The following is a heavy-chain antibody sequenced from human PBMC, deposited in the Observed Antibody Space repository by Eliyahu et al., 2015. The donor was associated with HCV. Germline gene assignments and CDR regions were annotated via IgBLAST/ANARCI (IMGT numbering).Heavy chain of an antibody. Sequence: EVQLLESGGGLVKPGGSLRLSCATSGFTFXNYAMXWVRQAPGKGRGWVSSISVTGSSTYYSDSVKGRFTLSRDNSKNTLYLQLGSLRVEDTAVYYCAKDGGSRGRSSGSYYDYWGQGTVVSVSS. J-gene: IGHJ4*02. CDR1: GFTFXNYA. CDR3: AKDGGSRGRSSGSYYDY. CDR2: ISVTGSST. V-gene: IGHV3-23*01. D-gene: IGHD3-10*01.